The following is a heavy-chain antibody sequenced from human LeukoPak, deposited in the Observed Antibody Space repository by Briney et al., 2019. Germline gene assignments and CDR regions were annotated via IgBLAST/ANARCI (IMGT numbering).Heavy chain of an antibody. Sequence: PSETLSLTCTLSGGSIASYYWSWIRQPPGKGLEWIGYIYNSVTTNYNPSLKSRVTISVDTSKNQFSLNLRSVTAADTAVYYCARQLAYYYRSGGFDPWGQGALVTVSP. J-gene: IGHJ5*02. D-gene: IGHD3-10*01. V-gene: IGHV4-59*08. CDR3: ARQLAYYYRSGGFDP. CDR2: IYNSVTT. CDR1: GGSIASYY.